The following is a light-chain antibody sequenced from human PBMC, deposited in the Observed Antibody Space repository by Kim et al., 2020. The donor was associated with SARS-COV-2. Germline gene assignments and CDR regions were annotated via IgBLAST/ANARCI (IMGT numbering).Light chain of an antibody. V-gene: IGLV1-40*01. CDR3: QSYDKTLSASV. CDR1: RSNIGAGYD. Sequence: QRVNISCTGSRSNIGAGYDVHWYQPFPGTAPRLLIFGDRNRPSGIPDRFSGSQSGTSASLAITGLQAEDDADYYCQSYDKTLSASVFGSGTKVTVL. J-gene: IGLJ1*01. CDR2: GDR.